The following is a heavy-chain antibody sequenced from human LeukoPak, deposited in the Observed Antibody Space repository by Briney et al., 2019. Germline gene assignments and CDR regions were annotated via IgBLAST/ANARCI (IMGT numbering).Heavy chain of an antibody. Sequence: GGSLRLSCAASGFTFNKHGMHWVRQAPGKGLEWFSFIRNDGNDKYYADSVKGRFTISRDNSKNTLYLQMNSLRAEDTAVYYCAKIAETSGSYGQGYDYWGQGTLVTVSS. CDR3: AKIAETSGSYGQGYDY. J-gene: IGHJ4*02. CDR2: IRNDGNDK. CDR1: GFTFNKHG. V-gene: IGHV3-30*02. D-gene: IGHD1-26*01.